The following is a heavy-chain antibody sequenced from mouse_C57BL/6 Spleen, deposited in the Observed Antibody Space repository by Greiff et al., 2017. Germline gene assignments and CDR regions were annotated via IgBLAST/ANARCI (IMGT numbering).Heavy chain of an antibody. Sequence: QVQLQQPGAELVMPGASVKLSCKASGYTFTSYWMHWVKQRPGQGLEWIGEIDPSDSYTNYNQKFKSKSTLTVDKSSSTAYMQLSSLTSEDSAVYYCARLGYDYDDGVWGTGTTVTVSS. V-gene: IGHV1-69*01. CDR2: IDPSDSYT. CDR1: GYTFTSYW. D-gene: IGHD2-4*01. CDR3: ARLGYDYDDGV. J-gene: IGHJ1*03.